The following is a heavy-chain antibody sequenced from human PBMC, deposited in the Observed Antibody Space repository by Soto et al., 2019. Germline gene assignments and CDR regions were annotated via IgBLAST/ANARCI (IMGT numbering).Heavy chain of an antibody. CDR2: ISYDGSNK. V-gene: IGHV3-30*18. D-gene: IGHD4-4*01. J-gene: IGHJ4*02. CDR1: GFTFSSYG. CDR3: AKDVGGAVTTSGFDY. Sequence: QVQLVESGGGVVQPGRSLRLSCAASGFTFSSYGMHWVRQAPGKGLEWVAVISYDGSNKYYADSVKGRFTISRDNSKNTLYLQMNSLRAEDTAVYYCAKDVGGAVTTSGFDYWGQGTLVTVSS.